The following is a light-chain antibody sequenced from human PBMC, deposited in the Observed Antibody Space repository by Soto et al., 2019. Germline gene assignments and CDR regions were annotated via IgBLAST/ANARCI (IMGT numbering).Light chain of an antibody. CDR3: ATWDDSLNGLV. CDR1: SSDVGTYNL. CDR2: EGS. Sequence: QSALTQPASVSGSPGQSITISCTGTSSDVGTYNLVSWYQQHPGKAPKLVIYEGSKRPSGVSNRFSGSKSGNTASLTISGLQSDDEADYYCATWDDSLNGLVFGGGTKLTVL. V-gene: IGLV2-23*01. J-gene: IGLJ2*01.